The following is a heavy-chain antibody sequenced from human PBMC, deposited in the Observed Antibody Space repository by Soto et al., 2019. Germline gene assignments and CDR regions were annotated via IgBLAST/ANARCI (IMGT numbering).Heavy chain of an antibody. Sequence: SQTLSLTCAISGDSVSSNRATWTWIRQSPSRGLEWLGRTYYRSKWYNDYAVSVKGRITINPDTSKNHFSLQLNSLSPEDTAVYYCARYFVHPDLFAFWGQGTLVTVSS. V-gene: IGHV6-1*01. D-gene: IGHD1-1*01. CDR3: ARYFVHPDLFAF. J-gene: IGHJ4*02. CDR2: TYYRSKWYN. CDR1: GDSVSSNRAT.